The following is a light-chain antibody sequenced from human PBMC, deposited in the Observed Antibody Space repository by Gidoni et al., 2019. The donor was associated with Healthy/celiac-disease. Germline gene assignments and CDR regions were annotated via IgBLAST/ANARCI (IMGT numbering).Light chain of an antibody. Sequence: DIQMTKSPSSLSPSVGDRVTITCQASQDISNYLNWDQQKPGKAPKFLIYDASKLETGVPSRFSGSGSGTDFTFTISSLQPEDVATYYCQQYDSFPRTFGQGTKLDLK. CDR3: QQYDSFPRT. CDR2: DAS. J-gene: IGKJ2*02. V-gene: IGKV1-33*01. CDR1: QDISNY.